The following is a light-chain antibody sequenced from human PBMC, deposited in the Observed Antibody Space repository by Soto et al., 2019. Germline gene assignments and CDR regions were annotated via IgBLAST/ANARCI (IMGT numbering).Light chain of an antibody. CDR3: CSYAGRFYV. J-gene: IGLJ1*01. CDR1: SSDVGGYNY. V-gene: IGLV2-11*01. Sequence: QSALTQPRSVSGSPGQSVTISCTGTSSDVGGYNYVSRYQQHPGKAPKLMIYDVSKRPSGVPDRFSGSKSGNTASLTISGLQAEDEADYYCCSYAGRFYVFGTGTKVTVL. CDR2: DVS.